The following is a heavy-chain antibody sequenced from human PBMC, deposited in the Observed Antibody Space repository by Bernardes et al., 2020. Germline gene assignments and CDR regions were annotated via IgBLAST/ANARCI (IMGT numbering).Heavy chain of an antibody. Sequence: SVKVSCKASGGTFSSYAISWVRQDPGQGLEWMGGIIPIFGTANYAQKFQGRVTITADKSTSTAYMELSSLRSEDTAVYYCARVLSYYDSSGYYQYYFDYWGQGTLVTVSS. CDR3: ARVLSYYDSSGYYQYYFDY. CDR2: IIPIFGTA. CDR1: GGTFSSYA. D-gene: IGHD3-22*01. J-gene: IGHJ4*02. V-gene: IGHV1-69*06.